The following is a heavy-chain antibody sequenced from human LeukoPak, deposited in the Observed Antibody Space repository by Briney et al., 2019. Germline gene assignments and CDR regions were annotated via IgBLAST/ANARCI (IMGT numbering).Heavy chain of an antibody. CDR1: GGSISSGDYY. CDR2: IYYSGST. J-gene: IGHJ5*02. Sequence: SETLSLTCTVSGGSISSGDYYWSWIRQPPGKGLEWIVYIYYSGSTYYNPSLKSRVTISVYTSKNQFSLKLSSVTAADTAVYYCARGSYFGFESENWFDPWGQGTLVTVSS. V-gene: IGHV4-30-4*01. D-gene: IGHD3-10*01. CDR3: ARGSYFGFESENWFDP.